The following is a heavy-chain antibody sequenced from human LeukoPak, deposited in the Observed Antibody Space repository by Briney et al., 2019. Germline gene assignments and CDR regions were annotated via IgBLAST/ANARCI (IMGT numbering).Heavy chain of an antibody. CDR2: INHSGST. Sequence: SETLSLTCAVYGGSFSGYYWSWIRQPPGKGLEWIGEINHSGSTNYNPSLKSRVTISVDTSKNQFSLKLSAVTAADTAVYYCARVGVGATPFDYWGQGTLVTVSS. J-gene: IGHJ4*02. CDR3: ARVGVGATPFDY. V-gene: IGHV4-34*01. CDR1: GGSFSGYY. D-gene: IGHD1-26*01.